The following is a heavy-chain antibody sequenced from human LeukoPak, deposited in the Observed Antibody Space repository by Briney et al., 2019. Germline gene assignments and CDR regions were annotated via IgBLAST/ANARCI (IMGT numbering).Heavy chain of an antibody. D-gene: IGHD2/OR15-2a*01. CDR2: IKEDESEK. J-gene: IGHJ6*02. CDR3: ARIRVSSYYGMDI. CDR1: GFFFTNYW. V-gene: IGHV3-7*05. Sequence: GGSLRLSCAASGFFFTNYWMSWVRQAPGKGLEWVANIKEDESEKYYVNSVKGRFTISRDNAKNSLFLHMNSLRAEDTAVYYYARIRVSSYYGMDIWGQGTTVTVSS.